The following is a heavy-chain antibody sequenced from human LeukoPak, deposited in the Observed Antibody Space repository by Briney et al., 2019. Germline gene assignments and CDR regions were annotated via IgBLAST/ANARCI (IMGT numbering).Heavy chain of an antibody. CDR1: GFTFSSYG. Sequence: PGGSLRLSCAASGFTFSSYGMHWVRQAPGKGLEWVAFIRYGGSNKYYADSVKGRFTISRDNSKNTLYLQMNSLRAEDTAVYYCAKDLAVWGSYRYFDYWGQGTLVTVSS. V-gene: IGHV3-30*02. D-gene: IGHD3-16*02. CDR3: AKDLAVWGSYRYFDY. J-gene: IGHJ4*02. CDR2: IRYGGSNK.